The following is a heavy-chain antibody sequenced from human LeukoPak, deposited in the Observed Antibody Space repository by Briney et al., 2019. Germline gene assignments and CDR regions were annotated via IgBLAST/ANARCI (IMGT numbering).Heavy chain of an antibody. CDR3: ARRLNSDDYGDYGVDY. CDR2: IYPGYSDT. D-gene: IGHD4-17*01. CDR1: RFHFTSYW. Sequence: ESLQISCLGSRFHFTSYWIGWVRQMPGKGLEWMGVIYPGYSDTRYSPSFQGQVTNSPDKSISTAYLQWSSLKASDTATYYCARRLNSDDYGDYGVDYWGQGTLVTVSS. V-gene: IGHV5-51*01. J-gene: IGHJ4*02.